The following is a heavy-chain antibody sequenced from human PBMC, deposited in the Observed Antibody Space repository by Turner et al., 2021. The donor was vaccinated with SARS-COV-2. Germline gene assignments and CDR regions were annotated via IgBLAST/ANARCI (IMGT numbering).Heavy chain of an antibody. D-gene: IGHD3-10*01. V-gene: IGHV4-39*01. CDR2: IYYSGST. CDR3: ARLPVGYYGSGSYCHYGMDV. CDR1: GCSIRRCSYY. J-gene: IGHJ6*02. Sequence: QLHLQESGPGLVKPSEPLSLTCTVYGCSIRRCSYYWGWIRQPPGKGLEWMVSIYYSGSTYNNPSLKSRVTISVDTSKNQCSLKLSSVTAADTAVYYCARLPVGYYGSGSYCHYGMDVWGQGTTVTVSS.